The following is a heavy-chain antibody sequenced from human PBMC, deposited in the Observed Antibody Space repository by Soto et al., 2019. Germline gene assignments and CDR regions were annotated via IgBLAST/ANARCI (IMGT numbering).Heavy chain of an antibody. D-gene: IGHD5-12*01. CDR1: GGSICSSSYY. J-gene: IGHJ6*02. CDR3: ARPGGSGYDSNYYYGMDV. CDR2: IYYSGST. Sequence: PSETLSLTCTVSGGSICSSSYYWGWIRQPPGKGLEWIGSIYYSGSTYYNPSLKSRVTISVDTSKNQFSLKLSSVTAADTAVYYCARPGGSGYDSNYYYGMDVWGQGTTVTVSS. V-gene: IGHV4-39*01.